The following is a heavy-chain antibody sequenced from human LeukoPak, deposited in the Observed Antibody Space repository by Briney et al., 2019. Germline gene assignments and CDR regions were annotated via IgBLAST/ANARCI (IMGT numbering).Heavy chain of an antibody. V-gene: IGHV1-2*02. D-gene: IGHD1-7*01. CDR3: ARDALDLRYHYYYYYMDV. Sequence: ASVKVSCKASGYTFTGYYMHWVRQAPGQGLEWMGWINPNSGGTNYAQKFQGRVTMTRDTSTSTVYMELSSLRSEDTAVYYCARDALDLRYHYYYYYMDVWGKGTTVTISS. J-gene: IGHJ6*03. CDR2: INPNSGGT. CDR1: GYTFTGYY.